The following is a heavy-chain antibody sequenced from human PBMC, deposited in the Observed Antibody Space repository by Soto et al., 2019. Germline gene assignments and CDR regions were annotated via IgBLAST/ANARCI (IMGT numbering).Heavy chain of an antibody. CDR3: ARERDGSGSYYSNYFDY. V-gene: IGHV4-59*01. Sequence: SETLSLTCTVSGGSISSYYWSWIRQPPGKGLEWIGYIYYSGSTNYNPSLKSRVTISVDTSKNQFSLKLSSVTAADTAVYYCARERDGSGSYYSNYFDYWGQGTLVTAPQ. J-gene: IGHJ4*02. CDR1: GGSISSYY. CDR2: IYYSGST. D-gene: IGHD3-10*01.